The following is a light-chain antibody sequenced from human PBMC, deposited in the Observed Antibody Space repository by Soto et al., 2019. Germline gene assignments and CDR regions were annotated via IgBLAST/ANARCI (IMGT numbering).Light chain of an antibody. CDR1: SRDVGNYNY. V-gene: IGLV2-14*03. CDR3: SSYATSSTYV. CDR2: DVS. Sequence: QSALTQPASVSGAPGQSITISFTGTSRDVGNYNYVSWYQHHPGKAPKVIIYDVSKRPSGVSNRFSGSKSGNTASLTISGLQAEDEADYYCSSYATSSTYVFGTGTKVTVL. J-gene: IGLJ1*01.